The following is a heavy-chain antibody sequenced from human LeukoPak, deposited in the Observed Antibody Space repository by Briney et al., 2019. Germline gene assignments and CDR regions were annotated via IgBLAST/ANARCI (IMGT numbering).Heavy chain of an antibody. CDR3: AISGLGFGEFRGLDY. J-gene: IGHJ4*02. CDR1: GFXVSNNY. CDR2: IFSSGPT. D-gene: IGHD3-10*01. Sequence: PGGSLRLSCGASGFXVSNNYMNWVRQAPGKGLEGVSGIFSSGPTYYADSVKGRFNISRDTSKNALYLQMTSLRAEDTAVYYCAISGLGFGEFRGLDYWGQGTLVTVSS. V-gene: IGHV3-53*01.